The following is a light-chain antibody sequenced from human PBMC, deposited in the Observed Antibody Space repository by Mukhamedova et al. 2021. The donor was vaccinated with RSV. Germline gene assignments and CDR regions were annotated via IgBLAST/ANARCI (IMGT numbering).Light chain of an antibody. CDR3: QQAYSAPHT. CDR2: TTF. J-gene: IGKJ2*01. V-gene: IGKV1-39*01. Sequence: WYQRRVHGTAPKLLIYTTFSLTTGVPSRLGGSRSGTDFTLTITNLQPEDFATYYCQQAYSAPHTFCHGTRLDI.